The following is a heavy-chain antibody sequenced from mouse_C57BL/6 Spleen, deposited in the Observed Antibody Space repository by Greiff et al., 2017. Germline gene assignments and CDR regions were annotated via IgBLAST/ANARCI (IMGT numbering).Heavy chain of an antibody. V-gene: IGHV1-69*01. J-gene: IGHJ4*01. Sequence: VQLQQPGAELVMPGASVKLSCKASGYTFTSYWMPWVKQRPGQGLEWIGEIDPSDSYTNYNQKFKGKSTLTVDKSSSTAYMQLSSLASEDSAVYYCARKELGYAMDYWGQGTSVTVSS. CDR1: GYTFTSYW. CDR2: IDPSDSYT. CDR3: ARKELGYAMDY. D-gene: IGHD4-1*01.